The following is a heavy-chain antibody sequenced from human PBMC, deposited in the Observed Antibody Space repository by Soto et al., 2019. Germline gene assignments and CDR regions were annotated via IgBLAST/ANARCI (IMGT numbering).Heavy chain of an antibody. CDR1: GGSISSYR. D-gene: IGHD1-7*01. Sequence: QVQLQESSPGLVRPSENLSLTCTVSGGSISSYRWSWIRQPAGKGLEWIGRLNTYGNTHYNPSLKSRVTVSVDTSRNQFFLTLRSVTAADSAVYHCGRESGETWDYEASWGQGTPVTVSS. CDR2: LNTYGNT. J-gene: IGHJ5*02. V-gene: IGHV4-4*07. CDR3: GRESGETWDYEAS.